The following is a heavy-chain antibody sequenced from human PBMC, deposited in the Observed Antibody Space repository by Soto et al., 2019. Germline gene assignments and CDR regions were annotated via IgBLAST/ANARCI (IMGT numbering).Heavy chain of an antibody. CDR3: ARDMGVFWSGYPEGGFDY. CDR2: IKQDGSEK. D-gene: IGHD3-3*01. Sequence: EAQLVESGGGLVQPGGSLRLSCAASGFTFTNYWMSWVHQAPGKGLEWVANIKQDGSEKYYAASAKGRFIISRDNAKTSLYLQMNSLRAEDTAVYYCARDMGVFWSGYPEGGFDYWGQGTPVTVSS. V-gene: IGHV3-7*01. J-gene: IGHJ4*02. CDR1: GFTFTNYW.